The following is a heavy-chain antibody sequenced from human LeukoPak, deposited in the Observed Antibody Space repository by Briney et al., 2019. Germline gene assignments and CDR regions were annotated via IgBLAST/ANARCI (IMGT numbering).Heavy chain of an antibody. D-gene: IGHD6-19*01. Sequence: GESLKISCKGSGYSFTSYWIGWVRQMPGKGLEWMGIIYPGDSDTRYSPSFQGQVTISADKSISTAYLQWSSLKASDTAMYYCARQMGPLQPYSSGWYNFDYWGQGTLVTVSS. J-gene: IGHJ4*02. CDR2: IYPGDSDT. V-gene: IGHV5-51*01. CDR1: GYSFTSYW. CDR3: ARQMGPLQPYSSGWYNFDY.